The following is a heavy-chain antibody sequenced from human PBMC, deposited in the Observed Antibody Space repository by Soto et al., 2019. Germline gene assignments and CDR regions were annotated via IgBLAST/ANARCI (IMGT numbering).Heavy chain of an antibody. V-gene: IGHV1-18*01. CDR2: ISGYNGDT. D-gene: IGHD6-13*01. CDR1: GYSFTAFG. CDR3: ARAEAYRSSWYAMDV. Sequence: QVPLVQSGAEVKKSGASVKVSCKATGYSFTAFGLIWVRQAPGQGLEWMGWISGYNGDTNYAQNLQGRVTMTTDTSTSTVSMELRSLKSDDTAVYYCARAEAYRSSWYAMDVWGQGTTVIVS. J-gene: IGHJ6*02.